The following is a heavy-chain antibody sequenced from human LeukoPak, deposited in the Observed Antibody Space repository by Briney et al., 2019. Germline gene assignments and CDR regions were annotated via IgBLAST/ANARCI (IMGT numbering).Heavy chain of an antibody. J-gene: IGHJ3*02. CDR1: GFTVSSNY. CDR3: ARENYYGSGSYAFDI. V-gene: IGHV3-66*01. CDR2: IYSGGST. D-gene: IGHD3-10*01. Sequence: GSLRLSCAASGFTVSSNYMSWVRQAPGKGLEWVSVIYSGGSTYYADSVKGRFTISRDNSKNTLYLQMNSLRAEDTAVYYCARENYYGSGSYAFDIWGQGTMVTVSS.